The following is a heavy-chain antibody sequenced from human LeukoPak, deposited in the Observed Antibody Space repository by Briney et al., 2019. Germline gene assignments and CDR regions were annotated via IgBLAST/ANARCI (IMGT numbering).Heavy chain of an antibody. CDR3: ARDRWMFGVVIPIFSDYYYYGMDV. D-gene: IGHD3-3*01. CDR1: GYTFTSYG. Sequence: PGASVKVSCKASGYTFTSYGISWVRQAPGQGLEWMGWISAYNGNTNYAQKLQGRVTMTTDTSTSTAYMELRSLRSDDTAVYYCARDRWMFGVVIPIFSDYYYYGMDVWGQGTTVTVSS. J-gene: IGHJ6*02. V-gene: IGHV1-18*01. CDR2: ISAYNGNT.